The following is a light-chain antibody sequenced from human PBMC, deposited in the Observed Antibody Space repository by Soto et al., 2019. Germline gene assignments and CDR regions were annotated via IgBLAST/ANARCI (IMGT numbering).Light chain of an antibody. Sequence: IQLTQAPSFLSPSIVESVTRTCRASQVISTSLAWYQVKPGKAPKLLIYAASTLESGVPSRFSATVSGTEFSLTITSLQPEDFATYYCQKLFDSPINCGQGKRREIK. CDR2: AAS. V-gene: IGKV1-9*01. CDR3: QKLFDSPIN. J-gene: IGKJ5*01. CDR1: QVISTS.